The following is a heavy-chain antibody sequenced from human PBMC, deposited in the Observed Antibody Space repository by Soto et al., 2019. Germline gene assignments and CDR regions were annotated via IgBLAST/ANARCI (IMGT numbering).Heavy chain of an antibody. D-gene: IGHD3-16*01. J-gene: IGHJ4*02. V-gene: IGHV4-39*01. CDR2: IYYSGST. CDR1: GGSISSSSYY. CDR3: ARAVYDYIWGSYDY. Sequence: GSLRLSCTVSGGSISSSSYYWGWIRQPPGKGLEWIGSIYYSGSTYYNPSLKSRVTISVDTSKNQFSLKLSSVTAADTAVYYCARAVYDYIWGSYDYWGQGTLVTVSS.